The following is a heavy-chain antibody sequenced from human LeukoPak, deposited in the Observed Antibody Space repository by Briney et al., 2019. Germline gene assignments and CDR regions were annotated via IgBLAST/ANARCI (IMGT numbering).Heavy chain of an antibody. J-gene: IGHJ3*02. CDR3: AHSGTVTTPHDAFDI. CDR1: GFSLSTSGVG. Sequence: SGPTLVKPTQTLTLTCTFSGFSLSTSGVGVGWIRQPPGKALEWLALIYWNDDKRYSPSLKSRLTITKDTSKNQVVLTMTNMGPVDTATYYCAHSGTVTTPHDAFDIWGQGTMVTVSS. V-gene: IGHV2-5*01. CDR2: IYWNDDK. D-gene: IGHD4-17*01.